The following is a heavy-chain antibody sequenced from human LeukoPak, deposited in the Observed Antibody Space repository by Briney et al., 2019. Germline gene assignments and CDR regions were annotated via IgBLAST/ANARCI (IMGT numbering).Heavy chain of an antibody. V-gene: IGHV1-18*04. CDR1: GYTFTSYG. CDR3: ARDRRSGGLKGSNWFDP. CDR2: ISAYNGNT. J-gene: IGHJ5*02. Sequence: GASVKVSCKAPGYTFTSYGISWVRQAPGQGLEWMGWISAYNGNTNYAQKLQGRVTMTTDTSTSTAYMELRSLRSDDTDVYYCARDRRSGGLKGSNWFDPWGQGTLVTVSS. D-gene: IGHD3-10*01.